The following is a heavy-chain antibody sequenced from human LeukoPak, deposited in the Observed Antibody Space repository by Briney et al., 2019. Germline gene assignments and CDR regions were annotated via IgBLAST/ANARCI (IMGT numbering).Heavy chain of an antibody. CDR3: AGGRGTALHWFDP. Sequence: PSETLSLTCTVSGGSLSSGSYYWSWLRQPPGMGREWHGYIYYSGSTNYKPSLMSRVTISVDTSKNQFFLKLSSVTAADTGVDYCAGGRGTALHWFDPWGEGTLVTVSS. V-gene: IGHV4-61*01. CDR1: GGSLSSGSYY. CDR2: IYYSGST. D-gene: IGHD3-16*01. J-gene: IGHJ5*02.